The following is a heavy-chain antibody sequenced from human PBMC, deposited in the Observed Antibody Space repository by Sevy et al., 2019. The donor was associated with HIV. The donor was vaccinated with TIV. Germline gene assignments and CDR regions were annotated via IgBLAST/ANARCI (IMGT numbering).Heavy chain of an antibody. CDR1: GYSFTSYW. CDR2: IYPGDSDT. D-gene: IGHD3-3*01. CDR3: ARQSVYDFLSGYRRYNWFDP. Sequence: GESLKISCKGSGYSFTSYWIGWVRQMPGKGLEWMGIIYPGDSDTRYSPSFQGQVTISADKSISTAYLQWSSLKASDTAMYYCARQSVYDFLSGYRRYNWFDPWGQGTLVTVSS. V-gene: IGHV5-51*01. J-gene: IGHJ5*02.